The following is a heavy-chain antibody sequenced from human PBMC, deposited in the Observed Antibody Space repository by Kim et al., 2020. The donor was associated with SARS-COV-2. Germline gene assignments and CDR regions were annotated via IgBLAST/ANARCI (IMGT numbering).Heavy chain of an antibody. J-gene: IGHJ3*02. V-gene: IGHV4-39*01. Sequence: SETLSLTCTVSGGSISSSSYYWGWIRQPPGKGLEWIGSIYYSGSTYYNPSLKSRVTISVDTSKNQFSLKLSSVTAADTAVYYCARPRSVGMATISAFDIWGQGTMVTVSS. CDR1: GGSISSSSYY. CDR2: IYYSGST. CDR3: ARPRSVGMATISAFDI. D-gene: IGHD5-12*01.